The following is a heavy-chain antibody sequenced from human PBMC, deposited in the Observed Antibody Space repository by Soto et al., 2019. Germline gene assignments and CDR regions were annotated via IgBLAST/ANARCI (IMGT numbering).Heavy chain of an antibody. CDR1: GYTFTSYG. J-gene: IGHJ5*02. V-gene: IGHV1-18*01. CDR3: ARDNKRLAAADPFDP. Sequence: QVQLVQSGAEVKKPGASVKVSCKASGYTFTSYGISWVRQAPGQGLEWMGWISAYNGNTNYAQTFQGRVTMTTDTSTSTAYMELRSLRSDDTAVYYCARDNKRLAAADPFDPWGQGTLVTVSS. CDR2: ISAYNGNT. D-gene: IGHD6-13*01.